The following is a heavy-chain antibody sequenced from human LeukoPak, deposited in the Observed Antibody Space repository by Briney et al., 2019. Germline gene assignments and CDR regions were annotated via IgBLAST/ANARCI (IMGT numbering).Heavy chain of an antibody. J-gene: IGHJ4*02. Sequence: ASVKVSCKASGYTFTSYGISWVRQAPGQGLEWMGWISAYNGNTNYAQKLQGRVTMTRDMSTSTVYMELSSLRSEDTAVYYCVLEIQQQLVRVFDYWGQGTLVTVSS. CDR1: GYTFTSYG. D-gene: IGHD6-13*01. CDR2: ISAYNGNT. CDR3: VLEIQQQLVRVFDY. V-gene: IGHV1-18*01.